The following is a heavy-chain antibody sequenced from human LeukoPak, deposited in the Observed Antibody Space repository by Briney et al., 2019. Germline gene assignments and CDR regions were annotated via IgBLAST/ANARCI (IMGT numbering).Heavy chain of an antibody. V-gene: IGHV3-74*01. CDR1: GFTFSGYW. CDR2: INSDGSST. CDR3: ARERVVVTAIEDCYYGMDV. D-gene: IGHD2-21*02. Sequence: GGSLRLSCAASGFTFSGYWMHWVLQAPGKGLVWVSRINSDGSSTSYADSVKGRFTISRDNAKNTLYLQMNSLRAEDTAVYYCARERVVVTAIEDCYYGMDVWGQGTTVTVSS. J-gene: IGHJ6*02.